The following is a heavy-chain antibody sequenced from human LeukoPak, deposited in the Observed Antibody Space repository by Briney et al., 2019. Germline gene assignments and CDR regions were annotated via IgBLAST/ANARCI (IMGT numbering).Heavy chain of an antibody. CDR2: ITPFNGNT. Sequence: GSSVKVSCKASGYTFTYRYLHWVRQAPGQALEWMGWITPFNGNTNYAQKFQDRVTITRDRSMSTAYMELSSLRSEDTAMYYCASSVAAAENWFDPWGQGTPVTVSS. J-gene: IGHJ5*02. V-gene: IGHV1-45*02. D-gene: IGHD6-13*01. CDR1: GYTFTYRY. CDR3: ASSVAAAENWFDP.